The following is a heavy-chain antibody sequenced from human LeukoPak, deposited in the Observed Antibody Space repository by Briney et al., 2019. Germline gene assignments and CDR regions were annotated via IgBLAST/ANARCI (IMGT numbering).Heavy chain of an antibody. CDR3: ARRYCSGSSCYSAFDY. CDR2: IYYSGST. V-gene: IGHV4-59*08. D-gene: IGHD2-15*01. CDR1: GGSMSNYY. J-gene: IGHJ4*02. Sequence: SETLSLTCTVSGGSMSNYYWSWIRQPPGEGLEWIGYIYYSGSTNYNPSLKSRLTMSVDTSKNQFSLKLSSVTAADTAVYYCARRYCSGSSCYSAFDYWGQGTLVTVSS.